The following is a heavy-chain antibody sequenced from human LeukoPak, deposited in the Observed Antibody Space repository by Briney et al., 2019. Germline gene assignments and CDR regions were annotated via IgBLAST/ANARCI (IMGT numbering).Heavy chain of an antibody. CDR2: IRYDGSNK. J-gene: IGHJ4*02. CDR1: GFTFSSYG. Sequence: GGPLRLSCAASGFTFSSYGMHWVRQAPGKGLEWVAFIRYDGSNKYYADSVKGRFTISRDNFKNTLYLQMNSLRAEDTAVYYCLTTVTTSDYWGQGTLVTVSS. V-gene: IGHV3-30*02. D-gene: IGHD4-17*01. CDR3: LTTVTTSDY.